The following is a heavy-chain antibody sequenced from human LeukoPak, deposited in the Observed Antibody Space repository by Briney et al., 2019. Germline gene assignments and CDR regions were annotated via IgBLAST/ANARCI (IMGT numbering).Heavy chain of an antibody. D-gene: IGHD2-15*01. CDR3: TTARLLLLFRV. J-gene: IGHJ4*02. V-gene: IGHV3-15*01. CDR2: IKSKTDGGTT. CDR1: GFTFSSYA. Sequence: GGSLRLSCAASGFTFSSYAMSWVRQAPGKGLEWVGRIKSKTDGGTTDYAAPVKGRFTISRDDSKNTLYLQMNSLKTEDTAVYYCTTARLLLLFRVWGQGTLVTVSS.